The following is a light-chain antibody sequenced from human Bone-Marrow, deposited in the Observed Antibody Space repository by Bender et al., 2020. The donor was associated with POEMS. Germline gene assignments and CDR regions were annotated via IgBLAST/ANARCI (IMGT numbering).Light chain of an antibody. Sequence: SYVLTQAPSVSVAPGQTARMTCGGYNIGSKSVHWYQQKPGQAPALVVYDNSDRPSGIPERFSGSNSGNTATLTITTVEGGDEADYYCQVWDMSSEVVFGGGTKLTVL. V-gene: IGLV3-21*02. CDR2: DNS. CDR1: NIGSKS. CDR3: QVWDMSSEVV. J-gene: IGLJ2*01.